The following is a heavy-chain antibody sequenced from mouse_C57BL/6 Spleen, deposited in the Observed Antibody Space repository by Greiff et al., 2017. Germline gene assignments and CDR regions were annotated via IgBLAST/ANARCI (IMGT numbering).Heavy chain of an antibody. CDR3: TGDYSNPCAD. Sequence: VQLQQSGTVLARPGASVKMSCKTSGYTFTSYWMHWVKQRPGQGLEWIGALYPGNSDTSYNQKFKGKAKLTAVTSAITAYMELSSLTNEDSAVYYCTGDYSNPCADWGQGTLVTVSA. CDR1: GYTFTSYW. D-gene: IGHD2-5*01. V-gene: IGHV1-5*01. J-gene: IGHJ3*01. CDR2: LYPGNSDT.